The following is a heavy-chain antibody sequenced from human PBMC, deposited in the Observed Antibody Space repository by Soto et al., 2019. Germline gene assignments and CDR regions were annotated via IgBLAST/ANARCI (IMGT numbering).Heavy chain of an antibody. D-gene: IGHD3-16*01. CDR3: ARMGDVPYYYYGMDV. CDR2: INGYNGNT. CDR1: GYTFSTYG. V-gene: IGHV1-18*01. J-gene: IGHJ6*02. Sequence: QVQLVQSGAEVKKPGASVKVSCKASGYTFSTYGISWVRQAPGQGLEWMGWINGYNGNTNYAPKPKGRITMTTYTSTTTAYMELRSLRSDDTAVYYCARMGDVPYYYYGMDVWGQGTTVTVSS.